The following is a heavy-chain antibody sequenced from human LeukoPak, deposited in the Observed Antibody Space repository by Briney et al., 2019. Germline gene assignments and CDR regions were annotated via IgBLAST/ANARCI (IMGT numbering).Heavy chain of an antibody. CDR3: ARRPTDYSFDY. Sequence: GESLKIPCKGSGYSFTSYWIGWVRQMPGKGLEWLGIIYPGDSDTRYSPSFQGQVTISADKSISTAYLQWSSLKASDTAMYYCARRPTDYSFDYWGQGTLVTVSS. CDR2: IYPGDSDT. CDR1: GYSFTSYW. V-gene: IGHV5-51*01. J-gene: IGHJ4*02. D-gene: IGHD4-11*01.